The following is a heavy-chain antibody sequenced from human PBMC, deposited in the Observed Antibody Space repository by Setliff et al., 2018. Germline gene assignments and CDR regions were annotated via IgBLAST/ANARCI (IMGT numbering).Heavy chain of an antibody. Sequence: ASVKVSCKTSGYSFINYGLSWMRQAPGQGLEWVGWISGYNGNTDYAQSLQGRVTMTIDTSTSTAYMELRSLRSDDTAVYYCARVPRLEWLLPTFDSWGQGTLVTVSS. CDR3: ARVPRLEWLLPTFDS. CDR2: ISGYNGNT. J-gene: IGHJ4*02. CDR1: GYSFINYG. V-gene: IGHV1-18*01. D-gene: IGHD3-3*01.